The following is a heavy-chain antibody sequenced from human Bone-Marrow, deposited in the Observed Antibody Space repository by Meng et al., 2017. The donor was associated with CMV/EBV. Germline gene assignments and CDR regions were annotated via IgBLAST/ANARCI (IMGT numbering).Heavy chain of an antibody. CDR3: AKEYSSSWYYADGMDV. J-gene: IGHJ6*02. CDR1: GFTFDDYT. Sequence: GGSLRLSCAASGFTFDDYTMHWVRQAPGKGLEWVSLISWDGGSTYYADSVKGRFTISRDNSKNTLYLQMNSLRAEDTAVYYCAKEYSSSWYYADGMDVWGQGTTVTVSS. V-gene: IGHV3-43*01. CDR2: ISWDGGST. D-gene: IGHD6-13*01.